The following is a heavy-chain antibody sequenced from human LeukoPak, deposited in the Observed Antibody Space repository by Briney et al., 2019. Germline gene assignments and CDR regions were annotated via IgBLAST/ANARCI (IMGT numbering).Heavy chain of an antibody. CDR2: ISNSGSST. D-gene: IGHD2-2*01. V-gene: IGHV3-11*05. Sequence: GGSLRLSCAASRFTFSDYYMVWIRQAPGKGLEWVSYISNSGSSTKYADSVKGRYTISRDNAKNSLSLQMNSVRPEDTAVYYCARADRTSWFDYWGQGTLVTVSS. CDR1: RFTFSDYY. J-gene: IGHJ4*02. CDR3: ARADRTSWFDY.